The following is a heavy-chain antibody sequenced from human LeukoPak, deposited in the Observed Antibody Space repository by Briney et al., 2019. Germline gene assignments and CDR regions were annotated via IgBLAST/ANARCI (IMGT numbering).Heavy chain of an antibody. CDR3: ARWRVTFGGVRYYYYYGMDV. J-gene: IGHJ6*02. D-gene: IGHD3-16*01. Sequence: SETLPLTCTVSGGSISSYYWSWIRQPPGKGLEWIGYIYYSGSTNYNPSLKSRVTISVDTSKDQFSLKLSSVTAADTAVYYCARWRVTFGGVRYYYYYGMDVWGQGTTVTVSS. CDR1: GGSISSYY. V-gene: IGHV4-59*01. CDR2: IYYSGST.